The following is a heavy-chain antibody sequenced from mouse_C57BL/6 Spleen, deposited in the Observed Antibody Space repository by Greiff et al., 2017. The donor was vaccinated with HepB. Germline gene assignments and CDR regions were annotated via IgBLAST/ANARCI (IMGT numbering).Heavy chain of an antibody. CDR2: IDPENGDT. J-gene: IGHJ3*01. D-gene: IGHD3-2*02. Sequence: EVKLQESGAELVRPGASVKLSCTASGFNIKDDYMHWVKQRPEQGLEWIGWIDPENGDTEYASKFQGKATITADTSSNTAYLQLSSLTSEDTAVYYCTPDSSGYGGFAYWGQGTLVTVSA. CDR3: TPDSSGYGGFAY. V-gene: IGHV14-4*01. CDR1: GFNIKDDY.